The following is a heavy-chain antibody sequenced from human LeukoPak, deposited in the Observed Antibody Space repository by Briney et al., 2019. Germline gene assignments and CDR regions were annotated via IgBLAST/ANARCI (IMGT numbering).Heavy chain of an antibody. CDR2: IYSGGST. Sequence: PGGTLRLSCAASGFTFSSYGMSWVRQAPGKGLEWVSVIYSGGSTYYADSVKGRFTISRDNSKNTLYLQMNSLRAEDTAVYYCARDPRFGYWGQGTLVTVSS. CDR1: GFTFSSYG. CDR3: ARDPRFGY. V-gene: IGHV3-66*01. J-gene: IGHJ4*02.